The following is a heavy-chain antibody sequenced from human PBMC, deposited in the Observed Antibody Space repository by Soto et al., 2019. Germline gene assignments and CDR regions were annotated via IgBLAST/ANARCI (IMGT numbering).Heavy chain of an antibody. V-gene: IGHV1-8*01. CDR3: ARGRRTIFGVVIMGAYDI. CDR2: MNPNSGNT. Sequence: ASVKVSCKASGYTFTSYDINWVRQATGQGLEWMGWMNPNSGNTGYAQKFQGRVTMTRNTSISTAYMELSSLRSEDTAVYYCARGRRTIFGVVIMGAYDIWSQGTMVTVSS. J-gene: IGHJ3*02. CDR1: GYTFTSYD. D-gene: IGHD3-3*01.